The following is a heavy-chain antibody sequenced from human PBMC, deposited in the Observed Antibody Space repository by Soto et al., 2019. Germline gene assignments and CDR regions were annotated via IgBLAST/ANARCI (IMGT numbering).Heavy chain of an antibody. D-gene: IGHD2-2*01. Sequence: EVQLVESGGGLVQPGGSLRLSCAASEFTFSTYSMNWVRQAPGKGLEWISYISSTGINIYYADSVKGRFTISRDNARNSLYLQMNSLRDEDTAVYYCARDSCRNTSCAANYWGQGTLVTVSS. V-gene: IGHV3-48*02. CDR2: ISSTGINI. CDR1: EFTFSTYS. J-gene: IGHJ4*02. CDR3: ARDSCRNTSCAANY.